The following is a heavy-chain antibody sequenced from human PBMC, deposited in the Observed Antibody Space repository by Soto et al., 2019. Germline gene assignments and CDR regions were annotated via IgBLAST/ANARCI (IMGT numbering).Heavy chain of an antibody. CDR2: ITGSGGST. J-gene: IGHJ4*02. D-gene: IGHD6-19*01. CDR1: GFTFSSYA. V-gene: IGHV3-23*01. Sequence: EVQLLESGGGLVQPGGSLRLSCAASGFTFSSYAMSWVRQVPGKGLEWVTGITGSGGSTYYADCVKGRFSISRDNSKDTLYLQMHSLRAEDTAVYYCAKPRPVAGTENFDYWGQGTLVTVSS. CDR3: AKPRPVAGTENFDY.